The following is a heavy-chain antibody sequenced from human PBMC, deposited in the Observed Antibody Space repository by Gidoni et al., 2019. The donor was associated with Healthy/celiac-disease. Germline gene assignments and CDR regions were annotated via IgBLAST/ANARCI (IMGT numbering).Heavy chain of an antibody. CDR2: IYSGGST. D-gene: IGHD4-17*01. CDR1: GFTVSSNY. Sequence: VQLVESGGGLVQPGGSLRLSCAASGFTVSSNYMSWVRQAPGKGLEWVSVIYSGGSTYYADSVKGRFTISRDNSKNTLYLQMNSLRAEDTAVYYCARAGDYGETGGYAFDIWGQGTMVTVSS. J-gene: IGHJ3*02. V-gene: IGHV3-66*02. CDR3: ARAGDYGETGGYAFDI.